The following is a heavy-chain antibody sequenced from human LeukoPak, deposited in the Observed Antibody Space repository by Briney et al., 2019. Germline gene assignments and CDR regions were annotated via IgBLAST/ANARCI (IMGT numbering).Heavy chain of an antibody. Sequence: GGSLRLSCAASGFTFSSYAMHWVRQAPGKGLEWVAVISYDGSNKYYADSVKGRFTISRDNSKNTLYLQMNSLRAEDTAVYHCARVERCSSTSCHYYYYYGMDVWGQGTTVTVSS. D-gene: IGHD2-2*01. V-gene: IGHV3-30-3*01. CDR1: GFTFSSYA. CDR3: ARVERCSSTSCHYYYYYGMDV. J-gene: IGHJ6*02. CDR2: ISYDGSNK.